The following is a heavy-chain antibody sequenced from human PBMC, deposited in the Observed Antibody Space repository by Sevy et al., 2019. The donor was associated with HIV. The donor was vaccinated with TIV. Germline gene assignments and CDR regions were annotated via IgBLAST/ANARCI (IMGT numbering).Heavy chain of an antibody. CDR1: GGSVSSGSYY. V-gene: IGHV4-61*01. CDR2: IYYSGST. J-gene: IGHJ6*02. Sequence: SETLSLTCTVSGGSVSSGSYYWSWIRQPPGKGLEWIGYIYYSGSTNYNPSLKSRVTISVDTSKNQFSLKLSSVTAAETAVYYCARAGWGYYDFWSGYYLGYYYGMDVWGQGTTVTVSS. D-gene: IGHD3-3*01. CDR3: ARAGWGYYDFWSGYYLGYYYGMDV.